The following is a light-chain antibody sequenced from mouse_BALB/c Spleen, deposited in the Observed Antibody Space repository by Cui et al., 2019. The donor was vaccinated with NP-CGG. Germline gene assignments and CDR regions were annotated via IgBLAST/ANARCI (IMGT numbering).Light chain of an antibody. J-gene: IGLJ1*01. CDR3: ALWYSNHWV. CDR1: TGPVTASNY. Sequence: QAVVTQESALTTSPGETVTLTCRSSTGPVTASNYANWVQEKPDHLFTVLIGGTNNRAPGVPARFSGSLIGDKAALTIIGAQTEDEAMYFCALWYSNHWVFGGGTKLTVL. CDR2: GTN. V-gene: IGLV1*01.